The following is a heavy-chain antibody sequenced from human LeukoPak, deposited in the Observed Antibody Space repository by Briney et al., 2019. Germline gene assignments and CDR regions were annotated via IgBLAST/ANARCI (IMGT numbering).Heavy chain of an antibody. D-gene: IGHD3-10*01. J-gene: IGHJ5*02. V-gene: IGHV1-8*01. CDR3: ARRSPYRVRGPLGIWFDP. CDR2: MNPNSGNT. CDR1: GYTFTSYD. Sequence: GASVKVSCKASGYTFTSYDINWVRQATGQALEWMGWMNPNSGNTGYAQKFQGRVTMTRNTSISTAYMELSSLRSEDTAVYYCARRSPYRVRGPLGIWFDPWGQGALVTVSS.